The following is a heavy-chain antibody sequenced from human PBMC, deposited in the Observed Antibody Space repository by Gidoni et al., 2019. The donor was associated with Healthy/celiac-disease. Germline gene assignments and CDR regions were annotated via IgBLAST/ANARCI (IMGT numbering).Heavy chain of an antibody. CDR2: ISGSGGST. CDR3: AKRGGGALPGN. J-gene: IGHJ4*02. D-gene: IGHD3-10*01. CDR1: GFTFSSYG. Sequence: EVQLFESGGGLLQPGGSLRLSCAYYGFTFSSYGMSWVRQAPGKGMEWVSAISGSGGSTYYADSVKGRCTISRDNSKNTLYLQMNSLRAEDTAVYYCAKRGGGALPGNWGQGTLVTVS. V-gene: IGHV3-23*01.